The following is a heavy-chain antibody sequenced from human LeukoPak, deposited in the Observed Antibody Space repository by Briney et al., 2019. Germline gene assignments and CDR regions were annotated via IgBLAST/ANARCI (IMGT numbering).Heavy chain of an antibody. J-gene: IGHJ4*02. CDR2: INPNSGGT. CDR3: CFGVVMDFDY. D-gene: IGHD3-3*01. CDR1: GYTFSGYY. V-gene: IGHV1-2*02. Sequence: ASVKVSCKASGYTFSGYYMHWVRQAPGQGLEWMGWINPNSGGTNYVQKFQGRVTMTRGTSISTAYMELSRLRSDDTAVYYCCFGVVMDFDYWGQGTLVTVSS.